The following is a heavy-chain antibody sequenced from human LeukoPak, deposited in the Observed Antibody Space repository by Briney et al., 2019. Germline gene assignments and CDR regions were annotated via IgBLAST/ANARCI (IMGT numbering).Heavy chain of an antibody. Sequence: GRSLRLSCAASGFTFSSYAMHWVRQAPGKGLEWVAVISYDGSNKYYADSVKGRFTISRDNSKNTLYLQINSLGAEDTAIYYCAKDHLPGIVVADRDYWGQGTLVTVSS. CDR3: AKDHLPGIVVADRDY. J-gene: IGHJ4*02. V-gene: IGHV3-30*04. CDR2: ISYDGSNK. D-gene: IGHD6-19*01. CDR1: GFTFSSYA.